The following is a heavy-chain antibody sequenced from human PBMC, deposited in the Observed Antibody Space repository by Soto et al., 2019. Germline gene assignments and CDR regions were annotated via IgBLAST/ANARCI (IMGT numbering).Heavy chain of an antibody. D-gene: IGHD6-19*01. Sequence: PSETLSLTCTVSGGSISSYYWSWIRQPPGKGLEWIGEINHSGSTNYNPSLKSRVTISVDTSKNQFSLKLSSVTAADTAVYYCARGIAVAGTGLLNWFDPWGQGTLVTVSS. J-gene: IGHJ5*02. V-gene: IGHV4-34*01. CDR3: ARGIAVAGTGLLNWFDP. CDR1: GGSISSYY. CDR2: INHSGST.